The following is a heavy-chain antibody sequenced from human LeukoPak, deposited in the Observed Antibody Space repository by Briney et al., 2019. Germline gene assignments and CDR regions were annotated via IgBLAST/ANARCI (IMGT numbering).Heavy chain of an antibody. Sequence: PGRSLRPSCAAAGFTFNHYGMHWVRQAPGKGLEWVSVIWSDGTNKYYAASVKGRFTISRDDFDKTVYLQMSSLRPDDTGVYYCARDAQRGFDYSNSLQYWGQGTPVTVST. D-gene: IGHD4-11*01. J-gene: IGHJ4*02. CDR3: ARDAQRGFDYSNSLQY. V-gene: IGHV3-33*01. CDR2: IWSDGTNK. CDR1: GFTFNHYG.